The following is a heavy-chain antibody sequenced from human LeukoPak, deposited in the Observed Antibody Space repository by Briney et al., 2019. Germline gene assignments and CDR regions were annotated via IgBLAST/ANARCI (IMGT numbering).Heavy chain of an antibody. CDR3: AKDYYGSWSYCHLDY. CDR1: GFTFSSYA. CDR2: ISGSDGST. Sequence: GGSLRLSCAASGFTFSSYAMSWVRQAPGKGQEWVSAISGSDGSTYYADSVKGRFTISRDNSKNTLYLQMNSLRAEDTAVYYCAKDYYGSWSYCHLDYWGQGTLVPVSS. D-gene: IGHD3-10*01. J-gene: IGHJ4*02. V-gene: IGHV3-23*01.